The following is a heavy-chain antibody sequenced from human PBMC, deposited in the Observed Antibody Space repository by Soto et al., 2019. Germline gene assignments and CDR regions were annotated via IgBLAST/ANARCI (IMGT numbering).Heavy chain of an antibody. CDR2: ISSSSSYI. D-gene: IGHD6-19*01. CDR3: ASWIAVAGTLKDFDY. CDR1: GFTFSSYS. Sequence: XGSLRLSCAASGFTFSSYSMNWVRQAPGKGLEWVSSISSSSSYIYYADSVKGRFTISRDNAKNSLYLQMNSLRAEDTAVYYCASWIAVAGTLKDFDYWGQGTLATVSS. V-gene: IGHV3-21*01. J-gene: IGHJ4*02.